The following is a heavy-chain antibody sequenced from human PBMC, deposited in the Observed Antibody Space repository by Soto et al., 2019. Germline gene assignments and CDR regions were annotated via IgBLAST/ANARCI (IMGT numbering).Heavy chain of an antibody. CDR3: ARVYDFWSGKTSVDYYYGMDV. J-gene: IGHJ6*02. CDR2: INHSGST. D-gene: IGHD3-3*01. CDR1: GGSFSGYY. Sequence: SETLSLTCAVYGGSFSGYYWSWVRQPPGKGLEWIGEINHSGSTNYNPSLKSRVTISVDTSKNQFSLKLSSVTAADTAVYYCARVYDFWSGKTSVDYYYGMDVWGQGTTVTVS. V-gene: IGHV4-34*01.